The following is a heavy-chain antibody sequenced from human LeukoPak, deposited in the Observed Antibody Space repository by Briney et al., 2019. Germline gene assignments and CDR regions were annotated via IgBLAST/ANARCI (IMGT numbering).Heavy chain of an antibody. V-gene: IGHV3-7*01. CDR1: GFTFSSYW. J-gene: IGHJ5*02. D-gene: IGHD6-25*01. Sequence: PGGSLRLSCAASGFTFSSYWMSWVRQAPGKGLECVANIKQDGSEKYYVDSVKGRFTISRDNAKNSLYLQMNSLRAEDTAVYYCASAPGIAANWFDPWGQGTLVTVSS. CDR2: IKQDGSEK. CDR3: ASAPGIAANWFDP.